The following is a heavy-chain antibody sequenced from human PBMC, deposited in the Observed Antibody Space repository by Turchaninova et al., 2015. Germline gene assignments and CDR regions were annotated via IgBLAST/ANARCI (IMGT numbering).Heavy chain of an antibody. V-gene: IGHV3-21*04. J-gene: IGHJ4*02. CDR1: GFIFSSYT. CDR3: AKESGGYEGFDY. D-gene: IGHD5-12*01. CDR2: IGGTGHDV. Sequence: GGGLVKPGGSLTLSCEASGFIFSSYTMNWVRQAPGKGLEWVSSIGGTGHDVFYADSVRGRFTFSRDNARNSLYLQMDSLRPEDTAIYYCAKESGGYEGFDYWGPGTLVTVSS.